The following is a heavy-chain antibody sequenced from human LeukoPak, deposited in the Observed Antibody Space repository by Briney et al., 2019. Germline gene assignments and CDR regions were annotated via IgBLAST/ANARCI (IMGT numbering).Heavy chain of an antibody. D-gene: IGHD3-10*01. CDR3: ARESELLWFGELLVPSYYGMDV. V-gene: IGHV1-18*01. J-gene: IGHJ6*02. Sequence: ASVKVSCKASGYTFTGYGISWVRQAPGQGLEWMGWISAYNGNTNYAQKLQGRVTMTTDTSTSTAYMELRSLRSDDTAVYYCARESELLWFGELLVPSYYGMDVWGQGTTVTVSS. CDR2: ISAYNGNT. CDR1: GYTFTGYG.